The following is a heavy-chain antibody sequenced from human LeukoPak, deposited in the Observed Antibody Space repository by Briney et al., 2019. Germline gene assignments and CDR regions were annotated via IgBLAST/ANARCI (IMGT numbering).Heavy chain of an antibody. CDR3: AKKIVVVPVGMYGMDV. CDR1: GFIFSSYA. CDR2: ISSSGGTT. Sequence: GGSLRLSCAASGFIFSSYAMSWVRHTPGQGLEWVSAISSSGGTTYYADSVKGRFTISRDNSKHTLYLQMNSLRAEDTAVYYCAKKIVVVPVGMYGMDVWGQGTTVTV. D-gene: IGHD2-2*01. J-gene: IGHJ6*02. V-gene: IGHV3-23*01.